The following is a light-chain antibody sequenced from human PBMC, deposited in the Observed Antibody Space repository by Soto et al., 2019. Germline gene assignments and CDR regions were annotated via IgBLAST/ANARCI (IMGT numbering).Light chain of an antibody. CDR3: QQYHSAPRT. CDR2: GAS. CDR1: QDITNF. V-gene: IGKV1-27*01. J-gene: IGKJ5*01. Sequence: IQVTKSPSSLSASIGDRVTISCRASQDITNFLAWYRQKPGRDPRLLVSGASALQSGVPRRFSASGSGTDFTLTIDSFQPEDFATYYCQQYHSAPRTFGQGTRLEI.